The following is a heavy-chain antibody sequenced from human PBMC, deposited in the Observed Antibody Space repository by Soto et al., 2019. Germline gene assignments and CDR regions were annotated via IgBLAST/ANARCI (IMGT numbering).Heavy chain of an antibody. J-gene: IGHJ4*02. V-gene: IGHV1-2*02. CDR3: ARAVSNLIYYFDC. D-gene: IGHD4-17*01. CDR2: INPNSGGT. Sequence: GGSVKLSYKACGYPFTDYYIHLVRQAPGQGLEWMGWINPNSGGTNYAQKFQGRVTMTRDTSISTAYMEVSRLRCDDAAVYYCARAVSNLIYYFDCWGQGTMVTVSS. CDR1: GYPFTDYY.